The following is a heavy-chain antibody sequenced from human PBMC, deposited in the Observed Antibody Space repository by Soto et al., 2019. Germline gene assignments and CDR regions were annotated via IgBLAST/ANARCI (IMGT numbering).Heavy chain of an antibody. D-gene: IGHD3-22*01. CDR1: GFTFTSSA. CDR2: IVVGSGNT. J-gene: IGHJ1*01. Sequence: SVKVSCKASGFTFTSSAVQWVRQARGQRLEWIGWIVVGSGNTNYAQKFQERVTITRDMSTSTAYMELSSLRSEDTAVYYCAAGPYYYDSSGYSPTLFWCQGPMVTVSS. CDR3: AAGPYYYDSSGYSPTLF. V-gene: IGHV1-58*01.